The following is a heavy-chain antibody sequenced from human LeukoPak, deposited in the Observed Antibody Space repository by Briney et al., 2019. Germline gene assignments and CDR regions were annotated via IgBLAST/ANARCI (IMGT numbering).Heavy chain of an antibody. V-gene: IGHV5-51*01. CDR2: IYPDDSDT. CDR1: GYIFTNYW. Sequence: GESLKISCKGSGYIFTNYWIGWVRQMPGKGLEWMGIIYPDDSDTRYSPSFEGQVTISADKSISTAYLQWSSLKASDTAMYFCTRRVSSSSGWYAGYWGQGTLVTVS. D-gene: IGHD6-19*01. CDR3: TRRVSSSSGWYAGY. J-gene: IGHJ4*02.